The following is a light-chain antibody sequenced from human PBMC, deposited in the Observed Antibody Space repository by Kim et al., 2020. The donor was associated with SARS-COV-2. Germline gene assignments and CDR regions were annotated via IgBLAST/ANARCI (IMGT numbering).Light chain of an antibody. Sequence: PASTVSRTLVSSAGAVAWGYCANWWQHKPDRAASALICSTSNKHARTPARFSGSLLWGKAALTLSGVQPEDEAEYYFLLYYGAALVFGGGTQLTVL. CDR3: LLYYGAALV. V-gene: IGLV7-43*01. CDR2: STS. CDR1: AGAVAWGYC. J-gene: IGLJ3*02.